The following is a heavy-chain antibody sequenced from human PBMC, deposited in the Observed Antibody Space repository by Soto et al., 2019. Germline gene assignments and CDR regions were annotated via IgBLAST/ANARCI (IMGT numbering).Heavy chain of an antibody. CDR1: GYTFTGYY. Sequence: ASVKVSCKASGYTFTGYYMHWVRQAPGQGLEWMGWINPNSGGTNYAQKFQGRVTMTRDTSISTAYMELSRLRPDDTAVYYCARVVATSPTTPFYYYYGMDVWGQGTTVTVSS. CDR3: ARVVATSPTTPFYYYYGMDV. D-gene: IGHD5-12*01. J-gene: IGHJ6*02. V-gene: IGHV1-2*02. CDR2: INPNSGGT.